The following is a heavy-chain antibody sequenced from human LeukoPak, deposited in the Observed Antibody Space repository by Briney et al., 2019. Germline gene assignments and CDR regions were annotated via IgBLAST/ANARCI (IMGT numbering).Heavy chain of an antibody. D-gene: IGHD2-21*01. CDR1: GYTFTSYG. CDR2: ISAYNGNT. Sequence: EASVKVSCKASGYTFTSYGISWVRQAPGQRLEWMGWISAYNGNTNYARKLQRRVTMTTDTSTSTVYMELRSLRSDDTAVYYCARESIATSSYYYGMDVWGQGTTVTVS. J-gene: IGHJ6*02. CDR3: ARESIATSSYYYGMDV. V-gene: IGHV1-18*01.